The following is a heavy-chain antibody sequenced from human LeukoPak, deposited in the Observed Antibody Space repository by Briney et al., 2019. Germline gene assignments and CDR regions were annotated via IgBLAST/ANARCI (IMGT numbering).Heavy chain of an antibody. CDR3: AKVFFMDY. D-gene: IGHD2-8*01. V-gene: IGHV3-23*01. Sequence: GGSLRLSCAASGVTFSSFGMSWVRQAPGKGLEWVSAISVSGDSTNYADSVKGRFTISRDNSKNTLYLQMNSLRAEDTAVYYCAKVFFMDYWGQGTLVTVSS. CDR1: GVTFSSFG. CDR2: ISVSGDST. J-gene: IGHJ4*02.